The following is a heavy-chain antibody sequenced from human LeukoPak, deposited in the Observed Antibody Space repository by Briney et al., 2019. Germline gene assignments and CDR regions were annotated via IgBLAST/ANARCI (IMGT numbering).Heavy chain of an antibody. Sequence: ASVEVSCKASGYTFTTYDINWVRQATGQGLEWMGWMNPNSGNTGYAQKFQGRVTMTRNTSISTAYMELSSLRSEDTAVYYCARGPNKSDGGNSGSARFDPWGQGTLVTVSS. J-gene: IGHJ5*02. V-gene: IGHV1-8*01. CDR1: GYTFTTYD. CDR3: ARGPNKSDGGNSGSARFDP. D-gene: IGHD4-23*01. CDR2: MNPNSGNT.